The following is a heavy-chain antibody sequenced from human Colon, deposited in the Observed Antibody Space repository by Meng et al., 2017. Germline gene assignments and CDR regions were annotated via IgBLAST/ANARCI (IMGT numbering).Heavy chain of an antibody. V-gene: IGHV4-30-4*01. Sequence: VPLQESGPGLVQPQQTRSLTCTVSGGSISSGDYYWSWIRQPPGKGLEWIGYIYYSGSTYSNASLKSRVTISIDRSKNQFSLKLSSVTAADTAVYYCARDRKHYGERGWFDPWGQGTLVTVSS. J-gene: IGHJ5*02. CDR1: GGSISSGDYY. CDR2: IYYSGST. CDR3: ARDRKHYGERGWFDP. D-gene: IGHD4-17*01.